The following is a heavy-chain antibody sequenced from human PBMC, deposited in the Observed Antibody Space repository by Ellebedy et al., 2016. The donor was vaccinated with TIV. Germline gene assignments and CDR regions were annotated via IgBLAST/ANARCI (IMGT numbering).Heavy chain of an antibody. J-gene: IGHJ5*02. V-gene: IGHV4-61*01. D-gene: IGHD4-23*01. CDR3: ARVNVVRDISTYNWFDP. Sequence: SETLSLTCTVSGGSLSSSPYYWSWIRQPPGKGLEWVGYISYSGSTNYNPSLKSRVTISVDTSKNQLSLKLTSVTAAATAVYYCARVNVVRDISTYNWFDPWGQGTLVTVSS. CDR1: GGSLSSSPYY. CDR2: ISYSGST.